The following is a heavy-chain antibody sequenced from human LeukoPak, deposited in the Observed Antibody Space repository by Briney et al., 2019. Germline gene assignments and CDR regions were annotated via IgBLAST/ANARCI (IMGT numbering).Heavy chain of an antibody. D-gene: IGHD5-24*01. CDR1: GFTLSTCG. CDR2: ISHDGNSK. CDR3: AKDLYDNDWYNYFDP. J-gene: IGHJ5*02. Sequence: GGSLRLSCAASGFTLSTCGMHWVRQAPGKGLEWVAMISHDGNSKQYADFAKGRFTISRDNSKNTLYLEMNSLRTEDTAVYHCAKDLYDNDWYNYFDPWGQGALVTVSS. V-gene: IGHV3-30*18.